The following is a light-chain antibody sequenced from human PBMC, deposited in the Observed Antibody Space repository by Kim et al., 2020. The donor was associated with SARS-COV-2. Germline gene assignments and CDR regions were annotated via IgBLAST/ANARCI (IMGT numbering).Light chain of an antibody. V-gene: IGKV1-39*01. CDR3: RQSYSTPT. J-gene: IGKJ5*01. CDR2: AAS. Sequence: DIQLTQSPSSLSASVGDRVTITCRASQSISTYLNWYQQKPGKVPKLLIYAASSLQSGVPSRFSGSGSGTDFTLTISSLQPEDFATYYCRQSYSTPTFGQGTRLEIK. CDR1: QSISTY.